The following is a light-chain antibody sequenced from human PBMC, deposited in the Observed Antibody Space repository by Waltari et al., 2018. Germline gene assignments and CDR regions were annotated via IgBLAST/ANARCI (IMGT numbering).Light chain of an antibody. J-gene: IGLJ2*01. CDR3: QAWDNNVVV. Sequence: SYELIQPPSVSVSPGQTARITCSGDKLGDKYASGYQQRPGQSPVLVIYQSSKRPSGIPERFSGSNSGNTASLTIGGTQTMDEADYYCQAWDNNVVVFGGGTKLTVL. CDR1: KLGDKY. CDR2: QSS. V-gene: IGLV3-1*01.